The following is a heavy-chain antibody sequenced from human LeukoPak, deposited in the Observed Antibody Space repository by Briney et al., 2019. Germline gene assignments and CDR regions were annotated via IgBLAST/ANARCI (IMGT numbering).Heavy chain of an antibody. CDR1: GYSFTTYG. Sequence: GASVKVSCKASGYSFTTYGISWVRQAPGQGLEWMGWVSVYNGHTNYAQKLQGRVTMTTDTSTSTAYMELRSLTSDDTAVYYCARNGSGSYGYWGQGTLVIVSS. D-gene: IGHD3-10*01. CDR2: VSVYNGHT. CDR3: ARNGSGSYGY. V-gene: IGHV1-18*01. J-gene: IGHJ4*02.